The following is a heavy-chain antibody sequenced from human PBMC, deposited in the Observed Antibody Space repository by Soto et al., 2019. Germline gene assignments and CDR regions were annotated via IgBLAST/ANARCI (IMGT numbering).Heavy chain of an antibody. J-gene: IGHJ3*02. CDR1: GYTFTGYY. CDR2: INPNSGGT. V-gene: IGHV1-2*02. D-gene: IGHD3-3*01. CDR3: ASDYDFWSGHAAFDI. Sequence: ASVKVSFKASGYTFTGYYMHWLRQAPGQGLEWMGWINPNSGGTNYAQKFQGRVTMTRDTSISTAYMALSRLRSDDTAVYYCASDYDFWSGHAAFDIWGQGTMVTVS.